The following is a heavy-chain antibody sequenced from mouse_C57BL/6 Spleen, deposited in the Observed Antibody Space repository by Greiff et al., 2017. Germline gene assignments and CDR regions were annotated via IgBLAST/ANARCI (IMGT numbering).Heavy chain of an antibody. Sequence: EVQVVESGPGMVKPSQSLSLTCTVTGYSITSGYDWHWIRHFPGNKLEWMGYISYSGSTNYNPSLKSRISITHDTSKNHFFLKLNSVTTEDTATYYCARNGEVFFDYWGQGTTLTVSS. CDR3: ARNGEVFFDY. V-gene: IGHV3-1*01. J-gene: IGHJ2*01. CDR1: GYSITSGYD. CDR2: ISYSGST. D-gene: IGHD2-13*01.